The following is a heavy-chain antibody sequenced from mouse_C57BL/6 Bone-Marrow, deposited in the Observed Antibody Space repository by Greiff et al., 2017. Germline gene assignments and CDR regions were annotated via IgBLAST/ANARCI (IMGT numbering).Heavy chain of an antibody. V-gene: IGHV1-81*01. CDR3: ARKRLIRSDY. Sequence: LVESGAELARPGASVKLSCKASGYTFTSYGISWVKQRTGQGLEWIGEIYPRSGNTYYNEKFKGKATLTADKSSSTAYMQLRSLTSEDSAVYFCARKRLIRSDYWGQGTTLTVSA. CDR1: GYTFTSYG. J-gene: IGHJ2*01. D-gene: IGHD1-1*01. CDR2: IYPRSGNT.